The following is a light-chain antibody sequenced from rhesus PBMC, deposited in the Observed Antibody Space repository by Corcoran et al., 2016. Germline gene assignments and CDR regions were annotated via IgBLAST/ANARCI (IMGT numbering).Light chain of an antibody. V-gene: IGKV1-37*01. CDR3: QQYNIDPWT. J-gene: IGKJ1*01. CDR1: QGISSY. CDR2: YAS. Sequence: DIQMTQSPSSLSASVGDRVTITCRASQGISSYLAWYQQKPGKAPKPLIYYASNLESGVPSRFSGSGSGTEFTLPISSLQPEDFATYYCQQYNIDPWTFGQGTKVEIK.